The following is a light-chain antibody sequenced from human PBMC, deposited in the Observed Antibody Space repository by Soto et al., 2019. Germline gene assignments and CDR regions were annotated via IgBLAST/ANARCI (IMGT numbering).Light chain of an antibody. CDR2: DAS. J-gene: IGKJ5*01. V-gene: IGKV3-11*01. CDR3: QQRSNWPPT. Sequence: EIVLTQSPATLSLSPGERATLSCRASQSVSSYLAWYQQKPGQAPRLLIYDASNRATGIPARFSGSGSGTDFTLTISSLEPEEFAVYDCQQRSNWPPTFGQGTRLEIK. CDR1: QSVSSY.